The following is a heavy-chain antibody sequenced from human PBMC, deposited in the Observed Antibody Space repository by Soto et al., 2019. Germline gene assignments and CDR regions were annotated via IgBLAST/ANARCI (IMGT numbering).Heavy chain of an antibody. CDR2: INTGNGNT. CDR3: ARRERLYFYYYGMDV. J-gene: IGHJ6*02. V-gene: IGHV1-3*04. D-gene: IGHD3-3*01. Sequence: ASVKVSCKASGYNFTTYAMLWVRQAPGQRPEWMGWINTGNGNTKYSPKFQARVTITRDTSASTAYMELSSLKSEDTAVYYCARRERLYFYYYGMDVWGQGSKVTVYS. CDR1: GYNFTTYA.